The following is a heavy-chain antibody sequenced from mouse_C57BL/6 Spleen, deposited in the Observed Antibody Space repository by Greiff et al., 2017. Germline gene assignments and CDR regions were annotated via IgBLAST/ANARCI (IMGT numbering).Heavy chain of an antibody. J-gene: IGHJ3*01. CDR2: IDPENGDT. CDR1: GFNIKDDS. CDR3: TTPSINYGSSCFAY. Sequence: EVQLQESGAELVRPGASVKLSCTASGFNIKDDSMHWVKQRPEQGLEWIGWIDPENGDTEYASKFQGKATITADKSSNTAYLQLSILKSEDTAVYYCTTPSINYGSSCFAYWGQGTLVTVSA. D-gene: IGHD1-1*01. V-gene: IGHV14-4*01.